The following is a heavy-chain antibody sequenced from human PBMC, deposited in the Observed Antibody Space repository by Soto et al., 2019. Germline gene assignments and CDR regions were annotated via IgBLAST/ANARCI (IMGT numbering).Heavy chain of an antibody. CDR2: ITPIFGAA. D-gene: IGHD2-8*01. V-gene: IGHV1-69*13. Sequence: SVKVSCKASGGTFSSYAISWVRQAPGQGLEWMGGITPIFGAANYAQKFQGRVTITADESTSTAYMELSSLRSEDTAVYYCARGGTKGIPITGPWGQGTLVTVSS. CDR1: GGTFSSYA. J-gene: IGHJ5*02. CDR3: ARGGTKGIPITGP.